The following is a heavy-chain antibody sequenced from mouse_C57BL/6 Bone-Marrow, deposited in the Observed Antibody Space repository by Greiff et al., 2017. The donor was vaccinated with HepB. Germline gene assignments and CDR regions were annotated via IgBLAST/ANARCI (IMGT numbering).Heavy chain of an antibody. D-gene: IGHD2-2*01. V-gene: IGHV1-69*01. CDR1: GYTFTSYW. J-gene: IGHJ4*01. CDR2: IDPSDSYT. Sequence: QVQLQQPGAELVMPGASVKLSCKASGYTFTSYWMHWVKQRPGQGLEWIGEIDPSDSYTNYNQKFKGKSTLTVDKSSSTAYMQLSSLTSEDSAVYYCARKGANGYLPDAMDDWGQGTSVTVSS. CDR3: ARKGANGYLPDAMDD.